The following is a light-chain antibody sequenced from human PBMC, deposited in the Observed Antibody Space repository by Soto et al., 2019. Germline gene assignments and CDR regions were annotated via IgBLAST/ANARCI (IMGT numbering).Light chain of an antibody. CDR1: QSISIW. J-gene: IGKJ2*01. CDR2: KAS. V-gene: IGKV1-5*03. Sequence: DIQMTQSPSTLSASVGDRVTITCRASQSISIWLAWYQQKPGKAPKLLIYKASSLESGVPSRFSGSGSGTEFTLTISSLQPDDFATYYCQQYNSSPYTCGQGTKLEIK. CDR3: QQYNSSPYT.